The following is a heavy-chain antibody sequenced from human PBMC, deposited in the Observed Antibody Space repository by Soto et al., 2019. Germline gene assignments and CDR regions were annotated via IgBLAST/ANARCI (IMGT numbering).Heavy chain of an antibody. Sequence: SETLSLTCSFSGDSVTSHYLTWIRQSPEKGLEWIGYMHYTGFSHYNPSLKSRLTISVDTSKNQFTLKLTSVTAADTAVYYCARGRKAAADTSGYMDVWGKGTTVTVSS. CDR2: MHYTGFS. CDR3: ARGRKAAADTSGYMDV. CDR1: GDSVTSHY. V-gene: IGHV4-59*02. J-gene: IGHJ6*03. D-gene: IGHD6-13*01.